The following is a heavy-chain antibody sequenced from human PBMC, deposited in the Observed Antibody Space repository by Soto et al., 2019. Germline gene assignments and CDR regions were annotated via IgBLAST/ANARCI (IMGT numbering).Heavy chain of an antibody. J-gene: IGHJ6*02. Sequence: PGESLKISCKGSGYSFTSYLISWVRQMPGKGLEWMGRIDPSDSYTNYSPSFQGHVTISADKSISTAYLQWSSLKATDTAMYYCARRPNWNYPPYYYYGMDVWGHGTTVTVSS. CDR1: GYSFTSYL. CDR2: IDPSDSYT. D-gene: IGHD1-7*01. CDR3: ARRPNWNYPPYYYYGMDV. V-gene: IGHV5-10-1*01.